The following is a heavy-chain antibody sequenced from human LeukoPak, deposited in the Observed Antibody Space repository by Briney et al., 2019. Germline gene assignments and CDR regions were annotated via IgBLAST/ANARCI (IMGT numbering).Heavy chain of an antibody. CDR1: GGTFSCYA. V-gene: IGHV1-69*01. CDR2: IIPIFGTA. CDR3: ARVSWSGYSPCFDY. D-gene: IGHD3-3*01. Sequence: AASVKVSCKASGGTFSCYAISWVRQAPGQGLEWMGGIIPIFGTANYAQKFQGRVTITADESTSTAYMELSSLRSEDTAVYYCARVSWSGYSPCFDYWGQGTLVTVSS. J-gene: IGHJ4*02.